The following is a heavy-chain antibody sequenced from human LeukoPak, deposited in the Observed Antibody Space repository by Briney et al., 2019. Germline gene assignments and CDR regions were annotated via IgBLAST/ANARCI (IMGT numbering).Heavy chain of an antibody. CDR1: GFTFSDYY. V-gene: IGHV3-11*06. CDR2: ISSSSSYT. D-gene: IGHD2-2*01. CDR3: ARDICSSTSCSSTQYNWFDP. J-gene: IGHJ5*02. Sequence: PGGSLRLSCAASGFTFSDYYMSWIRQAPGKGLEWVSYISSSSSYTNYADSVKGRFTISRDNAKNSLYLQMNSLRAEDTAVYYCARDICSSTSCSSTQYNWFDPWGQGTLVTVPS.